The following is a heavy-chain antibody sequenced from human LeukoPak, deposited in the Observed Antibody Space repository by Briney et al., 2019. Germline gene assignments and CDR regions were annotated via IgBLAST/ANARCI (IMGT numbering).Heavy chain of an antibody. CDR2: IRTTAEGAKYA. V-gene: IGHV3-48*02. CDR1: GFSFTDYP. D-gene: IGHD3-9*01. Sequence: GGSLRLSCATSGFSFTDYPMNWVRQAPGKGLEWISNIRTTAEGAKYAYYADSVKGRVTISRDDGKNTLYLHMNSLRDDDTAVYYCATDQRYAFDHWGQGILVTVSS. J-gene: IGHJ4*02. CDR3: ATDQRYAFDH.